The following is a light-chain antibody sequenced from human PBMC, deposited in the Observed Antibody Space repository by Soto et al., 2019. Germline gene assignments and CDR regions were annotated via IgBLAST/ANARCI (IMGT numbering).Light chain of an antibody. J-gene: IGLJ1*01. CDR3: AAWDASLNVYV. CDR2: SNY. CDR1: SSNIGSKT. Sequence: VLTQPPSASGTPGQRVTISCSGSSSNIGSKTVNWYQQLPGTAPKLLIYSNYQRPSGVPDRLSGSKSGTSASLAISGLQFEDEADYYCAAWDASLNVYVFGTGPRVTAL. V-gene: IGLV1-44*01.